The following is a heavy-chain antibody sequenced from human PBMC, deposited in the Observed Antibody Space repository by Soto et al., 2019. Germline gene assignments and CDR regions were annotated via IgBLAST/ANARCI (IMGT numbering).Heavy chain of an antibody. D-gene: IGHD4-4*01. Sequence: SETLSLTFSVSGGSIGSVDNYWAWIRQAPWKGLEWIGSVYYVGSPFYNPSLKSQVTMSIDTTKNHFSLNLTCVTATDTAVYYCATIKIPGTLHTDFDPRGQGXSVTVYS. CDR2: VYYVGSP. V-gene: IGHV4-39*02. J-gene: IGHJ5*02. CDR3: ATIKIPGTLHTDFDP. CDR1: GGSIGSVDNY.